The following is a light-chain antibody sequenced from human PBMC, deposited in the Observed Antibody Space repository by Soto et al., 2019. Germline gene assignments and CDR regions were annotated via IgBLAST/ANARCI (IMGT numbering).Light chain of an antibody. Sequence: EIVLTQSPATLSLSPGERATLSCRARQSVSNYLAWYQQKPGQAPRLLIYDASNRASGIPARFSGSGSGTDFTLTISSLEPEDFAVYYGQQRSNWPPVTFGGGTKVEIK. CDR2: DAS. CDR3: QQRSNWPPVT. CDR1: QSVSNY. J-gene: IGKJ4*01. V-gene: IGKV3-11*01.